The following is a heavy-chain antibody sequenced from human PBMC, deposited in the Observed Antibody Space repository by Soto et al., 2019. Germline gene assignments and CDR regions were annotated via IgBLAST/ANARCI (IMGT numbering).Heavy chain of an antibody. CDR2: ISSSSSTI. V-gene: IGHV3-48*01. CDR3: ARSPDAYYDILTGYYRQRDYYYMDV. Sequence: EVQLVESGGGLVQPGGSLRLSCAASGFTFSSYSMNWVRQAPGKGLEWVSYISSSSSTIYYADSVKGRFTISRDNAKNSLYLQMNSLRAEDTAVYYCARSPDAYYDILTGYYRQRDYYYMDVWGKGTTVTVSS. D-gene: IGHD3-9*01. CDR1: GFTFSSYS. J-gene: IGHJ6*03.